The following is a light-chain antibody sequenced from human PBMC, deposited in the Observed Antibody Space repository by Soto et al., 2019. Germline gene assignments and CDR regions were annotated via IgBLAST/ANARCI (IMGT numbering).Light chain of an antibody. V-gene: IGKV1-33*01. Sequence: DIQMTQSPSSLSGSIGDRVTITCQASQDISNFLNWYQQKPGKDPNLLIFDGSTMTTGAPSWFSGGGFWTHFPPRISSPLPEDIATSYCQRFDDCAYFTFGPGTKVDI. J-gene: IGKJ3*01. CDR3: QRFDDCAYFT. CDR2: DGS. CDR1: QDISNF.